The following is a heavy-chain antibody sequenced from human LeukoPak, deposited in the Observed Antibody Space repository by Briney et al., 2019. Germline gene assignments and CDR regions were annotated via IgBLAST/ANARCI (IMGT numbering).Heavy chain of an antibody. CDR1: GFTVSTNY. CDR2: IFNDGNA. J-gene: IGHJ6*03. Sequence: GGSLRLSCAASGFTVSTNYMTWVRQAPGKGLEWVSVIFNDGNAYYADSVKGRFAISRDNAKKSLYLQMNSLRAEDTAVYYCARDREGHRYGYDYYMDVWGKGTTVTVSS. D-gene: IGHD5-18*01. V-gene: IGHV3-66*01. CDR3: ARDREGHRYGYDYYMDV.